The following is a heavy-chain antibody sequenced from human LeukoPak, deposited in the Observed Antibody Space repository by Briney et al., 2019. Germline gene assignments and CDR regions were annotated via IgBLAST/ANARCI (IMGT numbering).Heavy chain of an antibody. D-gene: IGHD1-26*01. Sequence: SQTLSLTCAISGDSVSSNSAAWSWIRQSPLRGLEWLGRTYYRSKWYNDYAVSVKSRISINSDTSKNQFSLQLNSATPEDTAVYYCARGWALDYWGQGTLVTVSS. J-gene: IGHJ4*02. CDR2: TYYRSKWYN. CDR3: ARGWALDY. V-gene: IGHV6-1*01. CDR1: GDSVSSNSAA.